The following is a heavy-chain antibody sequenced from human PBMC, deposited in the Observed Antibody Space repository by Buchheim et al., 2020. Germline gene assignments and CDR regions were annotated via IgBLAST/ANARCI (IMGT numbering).Heavy chain of an antibody. D-gene: IGHD2-2*02. CDR1: GYSFTSYW. V-gene: IGHV5-51*01. Sequence: EVQLVQSGAEVKKPGESLKISCKGSGYSFTSYWIGWVRQMPGKGLEWMGIIYPGDSDTRYSPSFQGQVTIPADKSISTAYPQWSSLKASDTAMYYCARRAIVVVPAAIRTTHAFDIWGQGT. J-gene: IGHJ3*02. CDR3: ARRAIVVVPAAIRTTHAFDI. CDR2: IYPGDSDT.